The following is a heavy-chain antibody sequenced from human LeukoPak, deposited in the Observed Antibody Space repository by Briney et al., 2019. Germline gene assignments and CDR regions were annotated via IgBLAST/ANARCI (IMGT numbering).Heavy chain of an antibody. CDR3: ARNPFETAGYNWFDP. CDR2: MYISGST. CDR1: GDSISAYY. J-gene: IGHJ5*02. D-gene: IGHD6-13*01. Sequence: SETLSPTCTVSGDSISAYYWNWIQLPAGKGLEWIGRMYISGSTDYNPSLKSRVTMSLDTTKNQFSLKLSSVTAADTAVYYCARNPFETAGYNWFDPWGQGTLVTVSS. V-gene: IGHV4-4*07.